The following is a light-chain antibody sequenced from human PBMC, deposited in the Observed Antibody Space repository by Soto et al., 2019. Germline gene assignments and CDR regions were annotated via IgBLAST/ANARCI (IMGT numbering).Light chain of an antibody. CDR3: QSYDSSLSGSGVV. J-gene: IGLJ2*01. V-gene: IGLV1-40*01. CDR1: SSNIGAGFD. CDR2: GDT. Sequence: QSVLTQPPSVSGAPGQRITIPCTGSSSNIGAGFDVHWYQQLPGTAPKLLIYGDTNRPSGVPDRFSGSKYGSSASLAITGLQAEDEAHYYCQSYDSSLSGSGVVFGGGTKVTVL.